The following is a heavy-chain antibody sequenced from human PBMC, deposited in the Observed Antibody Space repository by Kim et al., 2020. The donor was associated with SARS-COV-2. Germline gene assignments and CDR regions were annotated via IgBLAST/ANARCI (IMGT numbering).Heavy chain of an antibody. CDR1: NVSISSVDYS. Sequence: SETLSLTCTVSNVSISSVDYSWNWIRQSPGKGLEWIGYIFYSGTTSYNPSLQGRLTLSLDTSKNQFSLRLRSVTAADTAVYYCARGMLVIDNYFPSWGQG. CDR2: IFYSGTT. J-gene: IGHJ4*02. D-gene: IGHD3-10*02. V-gene: IGHV4-30-4*01. CDR3: ARGMLVIDNYFPS.